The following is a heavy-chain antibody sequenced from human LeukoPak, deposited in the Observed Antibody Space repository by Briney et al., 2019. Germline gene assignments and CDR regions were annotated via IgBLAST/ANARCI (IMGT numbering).Heavy chain of an antibody. CDR2: IKRKTDGGTT. V-gene: IGHV3-15*01. J-gene: IGHJ4*02. CDR1: GFTFSNAW. Sequence: GGSLRLSCAASGFTFSNAWMSWVRQAPGKGLEWVGRIKRKTDGGTTDYAAPVKGRFTISRDDSKDTLYLQMNSLKTEDTAAYYCTTAGDYDFWSGYPSLGYWGQGTLVTVSS. CDR3: TTAGDYDFWSGYPSLGY. D-gene: IGHD3-3*01.